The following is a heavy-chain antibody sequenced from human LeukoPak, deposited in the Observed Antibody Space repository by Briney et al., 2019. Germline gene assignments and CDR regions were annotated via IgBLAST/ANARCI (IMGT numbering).Heavy chain of an antibody. V-gene: IGHV3-23*01. J-gene: IGHJ4*02. CDR3: AKGQRSVVAVNYFDF. Sequence: SGGSLRLSCAASGFTFSNYAMNWVRQAPGKGLEWVSGISGGGGSTDYADSVKGRFTISRDKSKNTLYLQMNSLRAEDTAVYYCAKGQRSVVAVNYFDFWGQGTLVTVSS. CDR2: ISGGGGST. D-gene: IGHD2-15*01. CDR1: GFTFSNYA.